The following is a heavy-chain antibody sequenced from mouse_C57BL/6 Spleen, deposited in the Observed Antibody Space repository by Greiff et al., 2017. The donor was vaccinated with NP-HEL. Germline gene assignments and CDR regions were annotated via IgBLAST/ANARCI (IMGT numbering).Heavy chain of an antibody. V-gene: IGHV1-37*01. Sequence: VQLQQSGPELVKPGASVKISCKASGYSFTGYFLNWVKQSHGKSLEWIGRINPYNGDTFYNQKFKGKATLPVDKSSSTAHSELLSLTSEEFAVYYCATGGYYYGSSYDYAMDYWGQGTSVTVSS. D-gene: IGHD1-1*01. CDR2: INPYNGDT. CDR1: GYSFTGYF. J-gene: IGHJ4*01. CDR3: ATGGYYYGSSYDYAMDY.